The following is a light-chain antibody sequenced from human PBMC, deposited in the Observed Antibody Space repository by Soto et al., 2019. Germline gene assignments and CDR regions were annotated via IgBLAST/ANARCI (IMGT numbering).Light chain of an antibody. CDR1: QSISSN. V-gene: IGKV3-20*01. Sequence: TQCPATLSVARGKRATLSGRAGQSISSNLAWYQQKPGQAPRLLIYGASNRATGIPDRFSGSGSGTDFTLTISRLEPEDFAVYYCQQYGSSGTFGQGTKVDIK. CDR2: GAS. CDR3: QQYGSSGT. J-gene: IGKJ1*01.